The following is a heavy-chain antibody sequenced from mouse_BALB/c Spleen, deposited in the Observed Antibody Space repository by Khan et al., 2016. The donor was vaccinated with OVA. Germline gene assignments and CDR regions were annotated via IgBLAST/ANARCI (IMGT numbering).Heavy chain of an antibody. J-gene: IGHJ2*01. D-gene: IGHD1-1*01. CDR1: GYTFTSYW. Sequence: QVQLQQSGAELVKAGASVKMSCKASGYTFTSYWMHWVKQRLGQGLEWFAETNPTNGRTYYNEKFKSNATLTVDKSSSTAYMLLSGPTFEDSAVYYCARIKKIVVTYFDYWGQGTTLTVSS. V-gene: IGHV1S81*02. CDR3: ARIKKIVVTYFDY. CDR2: TNPTNGRT.